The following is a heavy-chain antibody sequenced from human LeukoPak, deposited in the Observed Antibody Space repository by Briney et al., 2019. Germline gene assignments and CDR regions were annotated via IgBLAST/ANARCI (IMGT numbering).Heavy chain of an antibody. CDR1: GFTLSDYF. CDR3: ARVVGG. CDR2: ISSSSSYT. D-gene: IGHD2-15*01. V-gene: IGHV3-11*05. Sequence: KSGGSLRLSCADSGFTLSDYFISWMRPAPVKGLEWVLYISSSSSYTNYADSVKGRFTISRENAKNSLYLQMNSLKAEDTSVYYCARVVGGWGQGTLVTVSS. J-gene: IGHJ4*02.